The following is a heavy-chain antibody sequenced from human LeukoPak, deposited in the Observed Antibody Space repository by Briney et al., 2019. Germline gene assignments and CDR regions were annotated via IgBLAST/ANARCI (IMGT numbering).Heavy chain of an antibody. Sequence: SSETLSLTCAVYGGSFSGYYWSWIRQPPGKGLEWIGEINHSGNANCDPSLKSRVTISLDMSENHFSLKLTSVTAADTAVYYCARGQGTVTTHWGQGTLVTVSS. CDR2: INHSGNA. J-gene: IGHJ4*02. CDR1: GGSFSGYY. D-gene: IGHD4-17*01. V-gene: IGHV4-34*01. CDR3: ARGQGTVTTH.